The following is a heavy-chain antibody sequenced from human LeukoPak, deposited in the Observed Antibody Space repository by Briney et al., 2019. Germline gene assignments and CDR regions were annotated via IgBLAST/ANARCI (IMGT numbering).Heavy chain of an antibody. CDR1: GYTFTSYG. V-gene: IGHV1-18*01. CDR2: ISAYNGNT. J-gene: IGHJ6*02. CDR3: ARSQDLVPAAITYGMDV. Sequence: GASVKVSCKASGYTFTSYGISWVRQAPGQGLEWMGWISAYNGNTNYAQKLQGRVTMTTDTSTSTAYMELRSLRSDDTAVYYCARSQDLVPAAITYGMDVWGQGTTVTVSS. D-gene: IGHD2-2*01.